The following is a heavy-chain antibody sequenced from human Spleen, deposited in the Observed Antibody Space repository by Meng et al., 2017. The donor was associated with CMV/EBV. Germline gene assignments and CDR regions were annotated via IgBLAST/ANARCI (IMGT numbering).Heavy chain of an antibody. CDR1: GYSISSGYY. D-gene: IGHD6-19*01. V-gene: IGHV4-38-2*02. J-gene: IGHJ4*02. Sequence: SETLSLTCTVSGYSISSGYYWGWIRQPPGKGLEWIGSIYHSGSTYYNPSLKSRVTISVDTSKNQFSLNLSSVTAADTAVYYCARVPPWAPNSGWPRYWGQGTLVTVSS. CDR2: IYHSGST. CDR3: ARVPPWAPNSGWPRY.